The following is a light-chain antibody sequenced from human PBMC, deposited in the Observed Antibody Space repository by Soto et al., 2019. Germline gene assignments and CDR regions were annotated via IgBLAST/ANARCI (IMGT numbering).Light chain of an antibody. Sequence: EIVMTQSPATLSVSPGERATLSCRASQSVSSNLAWYQQKPGQAPRLLIYGASTRATGIPARFSGSGSGTEFTLTISSLPSEDLAVFYCQQYNNWPPFTFGQGTKLETK. CDR2: GAS. CDR1: QSVSSN. CDR3: QQYNNWPPFT. J-gene: IGKJ2*01. V-gene: IGKV3-15*01.